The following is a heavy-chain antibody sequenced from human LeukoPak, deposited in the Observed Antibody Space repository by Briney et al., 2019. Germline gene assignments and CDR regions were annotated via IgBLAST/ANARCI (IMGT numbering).Heavy chain of an antibody. CDR2: INPNSGGT. CDR1: GYTFTGYY. J-gene: IGHJ4*02. Sequence: GASVKVSCKASGYTFTGYYMHWVRQAPGQGLEWMGWINPNSGGTNYAQKFQGWVTMTRDTSISTAYMELSRLRSDDTAVYYCARESGSSSSWDFDYWGQGTLVTVSS. V-gene: IGHV1-2*04. CDR3: ARESGSSSSWDFDY. D-gene: IGHD6-6*01.